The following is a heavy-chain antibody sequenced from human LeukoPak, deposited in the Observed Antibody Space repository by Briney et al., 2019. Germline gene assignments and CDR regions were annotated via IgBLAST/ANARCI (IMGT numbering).Heavy chain of an antibody. D-gene: IGHD3-9*01. V-gene: IGHV3-30*18. CDR1: GFTFSNYG. CDR2: ITYDGSNK. J-gene: IGHJ4*02. Sequence: GRSLRLSCAASGFTFSNYGMNWVRQAPGKGLEWVAVITYDGSNKYYADSVKGRFTISRDNSKNTLYLQMNSLRAEDTAVYYCAKDRGLRYFDWLSELDYWGQGTLVSVSS. CDR3: AKDRGLRYFDWLSELDY.